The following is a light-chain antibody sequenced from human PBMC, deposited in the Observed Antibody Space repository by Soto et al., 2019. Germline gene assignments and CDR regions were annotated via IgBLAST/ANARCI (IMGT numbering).Light chain of an antibody. J-gene: IGLJ2*01. CDR2: DVS. Sequence: QSVLTQSASVSGSPGQSITISCTRTSSDVGGYNYVSWYQQHPGIAPKLMIYDVSNRPSGVSNRFSGSKSGNTASLTISGLQAEDEADYYCSSYTSSSTLVFGGGTKLTVL. CDR3: SSYTSSSTLV. V-gene: IGLV2-14*01. CDR1: SSDVGGYNY.